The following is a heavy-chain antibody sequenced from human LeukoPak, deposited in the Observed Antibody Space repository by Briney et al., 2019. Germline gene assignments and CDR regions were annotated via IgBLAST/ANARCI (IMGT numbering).Heavy chain of an antibody. J-gene: IGHJ4*02. CDR2: IKQDGSEK. V-gene: IGHV3-7*01. CDR3: ARDRELLAY. Sequence: PGGSLRLSCAASGFAFSSHWMSWVHQAPGKGLEWVANIKQDGSEKYYVDSVKGRFTISRDNAKNSLSLQMNSLRAEDTAVFYCARDRELLAYWGQGTLVTVSS. D-gene: IGHD1-7*01. CDR1: GFAFSSHW.